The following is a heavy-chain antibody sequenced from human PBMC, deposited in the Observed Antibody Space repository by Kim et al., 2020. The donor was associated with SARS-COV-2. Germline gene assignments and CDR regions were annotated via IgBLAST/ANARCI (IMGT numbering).Heavy chain of an antibody. Sequence: SETLSLTCTVSGGSISSYYWSWIRQPPGKGLEWIGYIYYSGSTNYNPSLKSRVTISVDTSKNQFSLKLSSVTAADTVVYYCARDLGYNWNYYYYYGMDVWGQGTTVTVSS. D-gene: IGHD1-20*01. V-gene: IGHV4-59*01. CDR3: ARDLGYNWNYYYYYGMDV. J-gene: IGHJ6*02. CDR1: GGSISSYY. CDR2: IYYSGST.